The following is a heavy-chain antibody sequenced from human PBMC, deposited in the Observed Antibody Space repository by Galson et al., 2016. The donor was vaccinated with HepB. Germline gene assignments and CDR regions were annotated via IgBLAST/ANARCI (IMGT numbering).Heavy chain of an antibody. CDR1: GGSISRRGYY. Sequence: ETLSLTCTVSGGSISRRGYYWGWIRQPPGKGLEWIGSLYYSGLTYYNPPPKSRVPISVDTSKNQFPLKLSSVTAADTAVYSCARQVGDYVWGGRFDPWGQGTLVTVSS. D-gene: IGHD3-16*01. V-gene: IGHV4-39*01. CDR2: LYYSGLT. CDR3: ARQVGDYVWGGRFDP. J-gene: IGHJ5*02.